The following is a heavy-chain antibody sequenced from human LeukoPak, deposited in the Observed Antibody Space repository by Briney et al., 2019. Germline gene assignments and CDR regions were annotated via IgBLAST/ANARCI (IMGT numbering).Heavy chain of an antibody. CDR2: ISYDGSNK. CDR3: AKDNYVVITTGYFDY. J-gene: IGHJ4*02. D-gene: IGHD3-22*01. Sequence: GGSLRLSCAASGFTFSSYGMHWVRQAPGKGLEWVAVISYDGSNKYYADSVKGRFTISRDNSKNTLYLQMNRLRAEDTAVYYCAKDNYVVITTGYFDYWGQGTLVTVSS. CDR1: GFTFSSYG. V-gene: IGHV3-30*18.